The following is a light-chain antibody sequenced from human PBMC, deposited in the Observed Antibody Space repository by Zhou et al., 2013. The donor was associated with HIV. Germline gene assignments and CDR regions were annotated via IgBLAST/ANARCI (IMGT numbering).Light chain of an antibody. V-gene: IGKV1-5*03. CDR2: RAS. J-gene: IGKJ2*01. CDR3: QQCNSYSKYT. CDR1: QTISRW. Sequence: DIQMTQSPSTLSASVGDRVTITCRASQTISRWLAWYQQRPGRAPKLLIYRASNLESGVPSRFSGSGSGTEFTLTISSLQPDDFATYYCQQCNSYSKYTFGLGDHAGDQ.